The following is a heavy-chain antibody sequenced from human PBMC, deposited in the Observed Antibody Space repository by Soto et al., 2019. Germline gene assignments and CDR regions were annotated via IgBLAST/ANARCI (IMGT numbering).Heavy chain of an antibody. CDR2: IYYSGSTT. Sequence: QVRLQESGPGLVKPSETLSLTCVVSGAAISGYYWSWIRQPPGKGLAWIGFIYYSGSTTNYSPSLKNRVTISVDTSKNINSLRLGSVTAADTAIYYCVRDGRERQFDYWGQGTLVTVSS. CDR3: VRDGRERQFDY. V-gene: IGHV4-59*01. D-gene: IGHD1-26*01. J-gene: IGHJ4*02. CDR1: GAAISGYY.